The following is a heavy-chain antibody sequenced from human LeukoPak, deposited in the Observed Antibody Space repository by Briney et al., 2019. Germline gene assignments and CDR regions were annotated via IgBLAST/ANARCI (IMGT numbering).Heavy chain of an antibody. CDR2: INPNSGGT. J-gene: IGHJ6*03. Sequence: ASVKVSCKASGYTFTGYYMHWVRQAPGQGLEWVGWINPNSGGTSYAQKFQGRVTMTRDTSISTAYMELSRLRSDDTAVYYCARVSVVPAAYYYYYMDVWGKGTTVTVSS. D-gene: IGHD2-2*01. V-gene: IGHV1-2*02. CDR1: GYTFTGYY. CDR3: ARVSVVPAAYYYYYMDV.